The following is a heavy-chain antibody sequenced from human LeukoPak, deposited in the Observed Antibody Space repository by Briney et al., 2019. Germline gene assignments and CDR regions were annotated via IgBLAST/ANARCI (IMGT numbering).Heavy chain of an antibody. J-gene: IGHJ6*03. V-gene: IGHV4-39*07. CDR1: GGSISSSSYY. Sequence: PSETLSLTCTVSGGSISSSSYYWGWIRQPPGKGLEWIGEINHSGSTNYNPSLKSRVTISVNTSKNQFSLKLSSVTAADTAVYYCARRFRVVVPAANIWVGYYYYYYMDVWGKGTTVTVSS. D-gene: IGHD2-2*01. CDR3: ARRFRVVVPAANIWVGYYYYYYMDV. CDR2: INHSGST.